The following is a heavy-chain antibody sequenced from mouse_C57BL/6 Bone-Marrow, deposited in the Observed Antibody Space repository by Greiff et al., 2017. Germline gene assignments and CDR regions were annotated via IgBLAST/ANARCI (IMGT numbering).Heavy chain of an antibody. J-gene: IGHJ3*01. Sequence: VQLKESGPGLVQPSQSLSITCTVSGFSLTSYGVHWVRQSPGKGLEWLGVIWSGGSTAYNAAFISRLSIRKANSKSQVFFKMNSQQADDTAIDYCARKDYGSRGGFAYWGKGTLVSVAA. CDR1: GFSLTSYG. D-gene: IGHD1-1*01. CDR3: ARKDYGSRGGFAY. V-gene: IGHV2-2*01. CDR2: IWSGGST.